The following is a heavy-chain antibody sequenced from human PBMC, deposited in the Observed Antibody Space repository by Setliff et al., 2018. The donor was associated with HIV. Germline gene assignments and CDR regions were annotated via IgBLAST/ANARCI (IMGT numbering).Heavy chain of an antibody. CDR3: DRSSRGSLRDFDY. J-gene: IGHJ4*02. CDR1: GGSISHYY. Sequence: SETLSLTCTVSGGSISHYYWSWIRQPPGKGLEWIGCGYYSGITHYDPSLKSRVSISVDASKNQFSLRLNSVTVADTAVYFCDRSSRGSLRDFDYWGPGTLVTVS. V-gene: IGHV4-59*08. CDR2: GYYSGIT. D-gene: IGHD2-21*02.